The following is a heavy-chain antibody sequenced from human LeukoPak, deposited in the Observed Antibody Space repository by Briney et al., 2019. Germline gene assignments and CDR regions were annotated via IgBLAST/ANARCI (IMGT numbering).Heavy chain of an antibody. CDR1: GYTFTDYY. CDR2: VDPEDGET. D-gene: IGHD1-26*01. V-gene: IGHV1-69-2*01. J-gene: IGHJ4*02. Sequence: ASVKISCKASGYTFTDYYMHWVQQAPGKGLEWMGRVDPEDGETIYAEKFQGRVTITADTSTDTAYMGLSSLRSEDTAVYYCATEGDSGSYFGYWGQGTLVTVSS. CDR3: ATEGDSGSYFGY.